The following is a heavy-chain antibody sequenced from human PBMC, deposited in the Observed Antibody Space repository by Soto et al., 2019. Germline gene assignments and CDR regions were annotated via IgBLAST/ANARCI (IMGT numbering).Heavy chain of an antibody. CDR3: ARPSYSSSRYYGMDV. D-gene: IGHD6-6*01. CDR2: IYPGDSDT. V-gene: IGHV5-51*01. Sequence: GESLKISCKGSGYSVTSYWSGWVRQMPGKGLEWMGIIYPGDSDTRYSPSFEGQVTISADKSITTAYLQWSSLRASDTAMYYCARPSYSSSRYYGMDVWGQGTTVTVSS. CDR1: GYSVTSYW. J-gene: IGHJ6*02.